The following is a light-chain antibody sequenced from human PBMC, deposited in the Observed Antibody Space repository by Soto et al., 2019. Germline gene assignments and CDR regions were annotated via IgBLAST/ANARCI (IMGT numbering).Light chain of an antibody. CDR1: SSDVGAYNY. CDR3: SSYTSSSSWV. CDR2: EVT. V-gene: IGLV2-14*01. J-gene: IGLJ3*02. Sequence: QSALTQPASVSGSPGQSITISCTGTSSDVGAYNYVSWYQQHSGKAPKLIIYEVTNRPSGVSNRFSASKSDNTASLTIFGLQAEDEADYYCSSYTSSSSWVFGGGTKVTVL.